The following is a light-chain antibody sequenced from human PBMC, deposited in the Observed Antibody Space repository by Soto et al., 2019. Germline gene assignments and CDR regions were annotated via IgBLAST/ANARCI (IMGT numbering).Light chain of an antibody. CDR2: DVS. CDR3: SSYISSSTLNV. Sequence: QSELTQPASVSGSPGHSITISCTGTSSDVGGYSYVSWYQQHPGKAPKLMIYDVSKRPSGVSNRFSGSKSGNTASLTISGLQAEDEADYYCSSYISSSTLNVFGTGTKVTVL. CDR1: SSDVGGYSY. J-gene: IGLJ1*01. V-gene: IGLV2-14*01.